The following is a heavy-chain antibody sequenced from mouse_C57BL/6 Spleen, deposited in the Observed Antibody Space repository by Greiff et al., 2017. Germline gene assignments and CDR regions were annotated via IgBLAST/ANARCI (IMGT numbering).Heavy chain of an antibody. CDR2: INPGSGGT. V-gene: IGHV1-54*01. Sequence: VQLQQSGAELVRPGTSVKVSCKASGYAFTNYLIEWVKQRPGQGLEWIGVINPGSGGTNYNEKFKGKATLTADKSSSTAYMQLSSLTSEDSAVYFCARSGGSGYLYYAMDYWGQGTSVTVSS. J-gene: IGHJ4*01. CDR3: ARSGGSGYLYYAMDY. CDR1: GYAFTNYL. D-gene: IGHD3-2*02.